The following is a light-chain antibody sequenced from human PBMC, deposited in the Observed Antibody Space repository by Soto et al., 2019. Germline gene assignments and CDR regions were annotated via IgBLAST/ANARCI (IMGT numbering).Light chain of an antibody. CDR3: SSYTTSSTVV. CDR1: SSDVGGYNY. V-gene: IGLV2-14*01. Sequence: QSVLTQPASVSGSPGQSITISCTGTSSDVGGYNYVSWYQQRPGKAPQLMIYDVSNRPSGVSNRFSGSKSGNTASLTISGLQAEDEADYYCSSYTTSSTVVFGGGTKLTVL. CDR2: DVS. J-gene: IGLJ2*01.